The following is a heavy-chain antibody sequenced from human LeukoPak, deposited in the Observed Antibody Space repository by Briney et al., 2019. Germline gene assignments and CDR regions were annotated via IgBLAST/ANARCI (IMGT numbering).Heavy chain of an antibody. Sequence: GGSLRLSCAASGFTFSSYGMHWVRQAPGKGLEWVAVISYDGSNKYYADSVKGRFTISRDNAKNSLFLQMNGLRAEDTAIYYCARDEGVPTNWRFDYWGQGTLVTVSS. CDR3: ARDEGVPTNWRFDY. V-gene: IGHV3-30*03. D-gene: IGHD3-10*01. CDR2: ISYDGSNK. J-gene: IGHJ4*02. CDR1: GFTFSSYG.